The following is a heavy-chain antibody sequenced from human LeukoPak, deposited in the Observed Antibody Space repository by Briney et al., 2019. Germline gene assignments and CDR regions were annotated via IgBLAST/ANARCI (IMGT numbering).Heavy chain of an antibody. V-gene: IGHV4-59*11. CDR1: GGSISGHY. J-gene: IGHJ4*02. CDR2: IYYSGTT. Sequence: PSETLSPTCAVCGGSISGHYWSWVRHPPGGALEWIGYIYYSGTTNYSPSLKSRVSISPDTSKNQSSLKLTSVTAADTAVYYCARGVSASDNWGQGALVTVSS. CDR3: ARGVSASDN. D-gene: IGHD1-26*01.